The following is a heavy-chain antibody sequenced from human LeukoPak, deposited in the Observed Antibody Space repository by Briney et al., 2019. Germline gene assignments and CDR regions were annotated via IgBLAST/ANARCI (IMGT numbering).Heavy chain of an antibody. CDR2: IIPILGIA. J-gene: IGHJ6*02. V-gene: IGHV1-69*04. CDR3: ARGGTMIDDGMDV. D-gene: IGHD3-22*01. Sequence: SVKVSCKASGGTFSSYAISWVRQAPGQGLEWMGRIIPILGIANYAQKFQGRVTITADKSTSTAYMELSSLRSEDTAVYYCARGGTMIDDGMDVWGQGTTVTVSS. CDR1: GGTFSSYA.